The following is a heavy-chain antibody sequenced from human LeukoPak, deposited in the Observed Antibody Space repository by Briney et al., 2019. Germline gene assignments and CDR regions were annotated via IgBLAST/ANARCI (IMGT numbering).Heavy chain of an antibody. CDR2: ISSSGSTI. CDR3: ARAYGGYLYYFDY. Sequence: GSLRPSCAASGFTFSSYEMNWVRQAPGKGLEWVSYISSSGSTIYYADSVKGRFTISRDNAKNSLYLQMNSLRAEDTAVYYCARAYGGYLYYFDYWGQGTLVTVSS. J-gene: IGHJ4*02. D-gene: IGHD5-12*01. CDR1: GFTFSSYE. V-gene: IGHV3-48*03.